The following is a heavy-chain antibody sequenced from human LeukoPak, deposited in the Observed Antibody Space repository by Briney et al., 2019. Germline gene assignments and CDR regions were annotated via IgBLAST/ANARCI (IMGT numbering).Heavy chain of an antibody. J-gene: IGHJ4*02. Sequence: PGGSLRLSCAASGFTFSTYWMTWVRQAPGKGLEWVANMKQDGSQKYYVDSVKGRFTISRDNAKNSLYLQVNSLRAEDTAIYYCTRDFSSGDRGQGTLVTVSS. D-gene: IGHD3-3*01. CDR3: TRDFSSGD. CDR2: MKQDGSQK. CDR1: GFTFSTYW. V-gene: IGHV3-7*01.